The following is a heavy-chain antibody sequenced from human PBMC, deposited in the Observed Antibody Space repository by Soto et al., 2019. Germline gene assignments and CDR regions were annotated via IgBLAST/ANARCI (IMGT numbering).Heavy chain of an antibody. Sequence: ASVKVSCKASGYTFTSYAMHWVRQAPGQRLEWMGWINAGNGNTKYSQKFQGRVTITTDESTSTAYMELSSLRSEDTAVYYCARHSLLYYYGSGSYYNATSIIYYYYGMDVWGQGTTVTVSS. D-gene: IGHD3-10*01. V-gene: IGHV1-3*01. CDR3: ARHSLLYYYGSGSYYNATSIIYYYYGMDV. J-gene: IGHJ6*02. CDR2: INAGNGNT. CDR1: GYTFTSYA.